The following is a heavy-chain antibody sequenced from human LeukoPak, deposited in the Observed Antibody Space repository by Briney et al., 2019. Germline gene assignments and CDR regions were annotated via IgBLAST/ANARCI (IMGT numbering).Heavy chain of an antibody. D-gene: IGHD5-18*01. CDR1: GFTFSSYS. J-gene: IGHJ5*02. Sequence: GGSLRLSCAASGFTFSSYSMNWVRQAPGKGLEWASSISSSSSYIYYADSVKGRFTISRDNAKNSLYLQMNSLRAEDTAVYYCASWIPDNWFDPWGQGTLVTVSS. CDR2: ISSSSSYI. V-gene: IGHV3-21*01. CDR3: ASWIPDNWFDP.